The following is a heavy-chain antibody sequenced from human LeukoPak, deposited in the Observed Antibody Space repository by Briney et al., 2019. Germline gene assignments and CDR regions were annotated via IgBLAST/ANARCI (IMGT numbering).Heavy chain of an antibody. V-gene: IGHV3-23*01. CDR3: AKQLGYCSDGSCYFPY. J-gene: IGHJ4*02. Sequence: GGSLRLSCAASGFTFSSYAMHWVRQAPGKGLEWVSAISNNGGYTYYADSVQGRFTISRDNSKSTLCLQMNSLRAEDTAVYYCAKQLGYCSDGSCYFPYWGQGTLVTVSS. D-gene: IGHD2-15*01. CDR1: GFTFSSYA. CDR2: ISNNGGYT.